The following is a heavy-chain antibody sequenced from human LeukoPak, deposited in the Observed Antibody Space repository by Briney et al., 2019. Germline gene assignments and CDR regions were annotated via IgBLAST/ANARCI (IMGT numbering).Heavy chain of an antibody. Sequence: ASVKVSCKASGYTFTGYYMHCVRQAPGQGLEWMGWINPNSGGTNYAQKFQGRVTLTRDTSISTAYMELSRLRSDDTAVYYCARDSGSTYYYDSSGYYDYWGQGTLVTVSS. V-gene: IGHV1-2*02. J-gene: IGHJ4*02. D-gene: IGHD3-22*01. CDR2: INPNSGGT. CDR1: GYTFTGYY. CDR3: ARDSGSTYYYDSSGYYDY.